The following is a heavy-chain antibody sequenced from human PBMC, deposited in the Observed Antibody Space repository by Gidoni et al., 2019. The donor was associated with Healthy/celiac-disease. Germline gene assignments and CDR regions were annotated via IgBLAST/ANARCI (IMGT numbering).Heavy chain of an antibody. J-gene: IGHJ4*02. CDR1: GFTFSSYA. CDR2: ISGSGGST. CDR3: AKDRGESAMVYSGEFDY. D-gene: IGHD5-18*01. V-gene: IGHV3-23*01. Sequence: EVQLLESGGGLVQPGGSLRLPCAASGFTFSSYAMSWVRQAPGKGLEWVSAISGSGGSTYYAESVKGRFTISRDNSKNTLYLQMNSLRAEDTAVYYCAKDRGESAMVYSGEFDYWGQGTLVTVSS.